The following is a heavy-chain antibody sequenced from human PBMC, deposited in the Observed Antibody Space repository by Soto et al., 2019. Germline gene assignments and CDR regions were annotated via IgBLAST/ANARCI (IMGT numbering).Heavy chain of an antibody. CDR3: VRHWLTTREFDY. Sequence: GGSLRLSCAASGFTFCSYSMNWVRQAPGEGLEWVSSHSNSSGHIYYSDSVKSRFTNSRENAKNSRHYQMNSLRAEDTAVYYSVRHWLTTREFDYWGQGTMVTVSS. CDR2: HSNSSGHI. J-gene: IGHJ4*02. CDR1: GFTFCSYS. D-gene: IGHD4-17*01. V-gene: IGHV3-21*01.